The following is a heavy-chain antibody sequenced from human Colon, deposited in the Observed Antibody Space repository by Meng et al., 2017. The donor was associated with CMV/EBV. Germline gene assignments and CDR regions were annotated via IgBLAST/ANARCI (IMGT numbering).Heavy chain of an antibody. J-gene: IGHJ6*02. Sequence: SGPTLVKPTQTITLTCTFSGFSLSTSGVGVGWIRQPPGKALEWLALIYWNDEKRYSPSLKSRLTITKDTSKNQVVLIMTNMDPVDTATYYCTHRKGYYGSGSYYSHYYYYSMDVWGQGTTVTVSS. CDR3: THRKGYYGSGSYYSHYYYYSMDV. CDR2: IYWNDEK. V-gene: IGHV2-5*01. D-gene: IGHD3-10*01. CDR1: GFSLSTSGVG.